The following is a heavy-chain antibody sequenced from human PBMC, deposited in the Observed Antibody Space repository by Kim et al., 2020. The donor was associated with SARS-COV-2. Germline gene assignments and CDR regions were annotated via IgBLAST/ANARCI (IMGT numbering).Heavy chain of an antibody. CDR2: ISGSSKNT. CDR3: AKDRRGVGTAYNYFDF. V-gene: IGHV3-23*01. J-gene: IGHJ4*02. CDR1: GFTFATFT. D-gene: IGHD1-1*01. Sequence: GGSLRLSCAASGFTFATFTMNWVRQAPGKGLEWVSGISGSSKNTYYSDSVKGRFTISRDNSKNTLYLQMNSLRADDTAVYYCAKDRRGVGTAYNYFDFWGQGTLVTVSS.